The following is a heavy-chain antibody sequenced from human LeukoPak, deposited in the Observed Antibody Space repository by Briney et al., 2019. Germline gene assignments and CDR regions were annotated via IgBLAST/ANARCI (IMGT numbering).Heavy chain of an antibody. CDR3: SKKGQNEDYGKPD. CDR2: ITWDGYTA. CDR1: GFTFDDYA. J-gene: IGHJ4*02. D-gene: IGHD4-17*01. Sequence: GGSLRLFCAASGFTFDDYAMHWVRQAPGKGLEWVSLITWDGYTAYYADSVKGRFTISRDNSKDTAFLQMSSLTVEDTAVYYCSKKGQNEDYGKPDWGQGTLVTVSS. V-gene: IGHV3-43D*03.